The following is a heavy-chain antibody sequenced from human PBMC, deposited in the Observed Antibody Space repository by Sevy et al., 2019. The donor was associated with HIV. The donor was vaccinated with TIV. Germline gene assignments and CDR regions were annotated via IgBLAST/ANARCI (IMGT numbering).Heavy chain of an antibody. V-gene: IGHV3-7*01. J-gene: IGHJ3*02. Sequence: GGSLRISCAASGFTFSSYWMSWVRQAPGKGLEWVANIKQDGSEKYYVDSVKGRFTISRDNAKNSLYLQMNSLRAEDTAVYYCARDRIAAGRAFDIRGQGTMVTVSS. CDR2: IKQDGSEK. CDR1: GFTFSSYW. CDR3: ARDRIAAGRAFDI. D-gene: IGHD6-13*01.